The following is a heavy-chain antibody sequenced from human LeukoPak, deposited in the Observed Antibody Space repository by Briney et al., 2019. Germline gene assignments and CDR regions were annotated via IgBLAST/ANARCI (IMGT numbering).Heavy chain of an antibody. V-gene: IGHV3-23*01. CDR3: AKDYYGSGSNCPDY. D-gene: IGHD3-10*01. Sequence: GGSLRLSCAASGFTFSSYAMSWVRQAPGKGLEWVSAISGSGGSTYYADSVKGRFTISRDNSKNTLYLQMNSLRAEDTAVYYCAKDYYGSGSNCPDYWGQGTLVTVSS. CDR2: ISGSGGST. CDR1: GFTFSSYA. J-gene: IGHJ4*02.